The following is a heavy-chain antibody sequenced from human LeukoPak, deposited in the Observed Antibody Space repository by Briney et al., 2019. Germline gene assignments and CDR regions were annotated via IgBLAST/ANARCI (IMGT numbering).Heavy chain of an antibody. CDR3: ARDAAYYYGSGSYDFDY. CDR1: GFTFSSYS. V-gene: IGHV3-21*01. CDR2: ISSSSSYI. D-gene: IGHD3-10*01. J-gene: IGHJ4*02. Sequence: GGSGRLSCAASGFTFSSYSMNWVRQAPGKGLEWVSSISSSSSYIYYADSVKGRFTISRDNAKNSLYLQMYSLRAEDTAVYYCARDAAYYYGSGSYDFDYWGQGTLGTVSS.